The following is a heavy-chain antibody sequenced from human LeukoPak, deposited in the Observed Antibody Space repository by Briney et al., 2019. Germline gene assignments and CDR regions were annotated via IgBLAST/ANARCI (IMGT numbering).Heavy chain of an antibody. J-gene: IGHJ4*02. D-gene: IGHD2-2*01. V-gene: IGHV3-9*01. Sequence: GGSLRLSCAASGFTFDNYAMHWVRQAPGKGLEWVSGISWNSGSIGYADSVKGRFTISRDNAKNSLYLQMNSLRADDTAVYYRARDVTALDSWGQGTLVTVSS. CDR3: ARDVTALDS. CDR1: GFTFDNYA. CDR2: ISWNSGSI.